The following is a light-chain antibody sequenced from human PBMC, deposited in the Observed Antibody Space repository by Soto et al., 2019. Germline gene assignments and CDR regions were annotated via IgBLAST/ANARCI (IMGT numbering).Light chain of an antibody. J-gene: IGKJ5*01. Sequence: EIVFTQSPATLSLSPGERATLSCRASQSVSSYLAWYRQKPVQAPRILIYDASNRATGIPARFSGSGSGTDFTLTISSLEPEDFAVYYCQQRSNWPITFGQGTRLEIK. V-gene: IGKV3-11*01. CDR2: DAS. CDR1: QSVSSY. CDR3: QQRSNWPIT.